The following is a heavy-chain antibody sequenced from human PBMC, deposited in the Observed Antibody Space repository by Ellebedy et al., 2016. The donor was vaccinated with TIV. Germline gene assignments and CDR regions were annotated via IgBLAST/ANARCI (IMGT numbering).Heavy chain of an antibody. CDR2: INPSGGST. V-gene: IGHV1-46*01. J-gene: IGHJ4*02. CDR3: AREGQGDSKMGIAVAGTRYLGY. CDR1: GYTFTSYY. Sequence: ASVKVSXXASGYTFTSYYMHWVRQAPGQGLEWMGIINPSGGSTSYAQKFQGRVTMTRDTSTSTVYMELSSLRSEDTAVYYCAREGQGDSKMGIAVAGTRYLGYWGQGTLVTVSS. D-gene: IGHD6-19*01.